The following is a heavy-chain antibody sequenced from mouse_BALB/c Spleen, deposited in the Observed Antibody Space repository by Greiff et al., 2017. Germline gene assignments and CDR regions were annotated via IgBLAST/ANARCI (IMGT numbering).Heavy chain of an antibody. CDR2: IYPGDGDT. CDR1: GYTFTSYW. Sequence: VMLVESGAELARPGASVKLSCKASGYTFTSYWMQWVKQRPGQGLEWIGAIYPGDGDTRYTQKFKGKATLTADKSSSTAYMQLSSLASEDSAVYYCARSREGHAMDYWGQGTSVTVSS. CDR3: ARSREGHAMDY. V-gene: IGHV1-87*01. J-gene: IGHJ4*01.